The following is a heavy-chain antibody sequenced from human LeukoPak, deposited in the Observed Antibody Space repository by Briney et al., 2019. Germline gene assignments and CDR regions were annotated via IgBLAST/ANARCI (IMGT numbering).Heavy chain of an antibody. D-gene: IGHD6-13*01. CDR3: ARDSSSWNEFDY. J-gene: IGHJ4*02. Sequence: PSETLSLTCAVYGGSFSGYYWSWIRQPPGKGLEWIGEINHSGSTNYNPSLKSRVTISVDTSKNQFSLKLSSVTAADTAVYYCARDSSSWNEFDYWGQGTLVTVSS. V-gene: IGHV4-34*01. CDR2: INHSGST. CDR1: GGSFSGYY.